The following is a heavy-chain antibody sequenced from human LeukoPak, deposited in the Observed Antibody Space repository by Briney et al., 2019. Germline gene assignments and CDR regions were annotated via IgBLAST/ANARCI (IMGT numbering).Heavy chain of an antibody. Sequence: SETLSLTCAVYGGSFSGYYWSWIRQPPGKGLEWIGEINHSGSTNYNPSLKSRVTISVDTSKDQFSLKLSSVTAADTAAYYCARAVEMATTGFDYWGQGTLVTVSS. CDR2: INHSGST. J-gene: IGHJ4*02. CDR3: ARAVEMATTGFDY. D-gene: IGHD1-1*01. V-gene: IGHV4-34*01. CDR1: GGSFSGYY.